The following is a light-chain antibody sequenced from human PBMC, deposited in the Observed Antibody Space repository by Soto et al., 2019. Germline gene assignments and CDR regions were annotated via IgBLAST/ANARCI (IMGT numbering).Light chain of an antibody. J-gene: IGKJ3*01. CDR3: QHYGGSFI. CDR1: QSINSKS. Sequence: EIVLTQPPGTLSLSPGEGATVSCRASQSINSKSLVWYQRKFGQAPRLPIYNTSSRATGIPDRFSGSGSGTDFTLSISRLEPEDFAVYYCQHYGGSFIFGPGTKVDFK. CDR2: NTS. V-gene: IGKV3-20*01.